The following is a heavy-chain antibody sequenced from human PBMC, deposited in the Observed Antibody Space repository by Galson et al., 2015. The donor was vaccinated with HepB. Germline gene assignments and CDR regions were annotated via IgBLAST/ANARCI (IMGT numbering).Heavy chain of an antibody. D-gene: IGHD1-26*01. V-gene: IGHV3-30*04. Sequence: SLRLSCAASGFTFSSYAMHWVRQAPGKGLEWVAVISYDGSNKYYADSVKGRFTISRDNSKNTLYLQMNSLRAEDTAVYYCARDYGSYSEDYYYYGMDVWGQGTTVTVSS. J-gene: IGHJ6*02. CDR3: ARDYGSYSEDYYYYGMDV. CDR1: GFTFSSYA. CDR2: ISYDGSNK.